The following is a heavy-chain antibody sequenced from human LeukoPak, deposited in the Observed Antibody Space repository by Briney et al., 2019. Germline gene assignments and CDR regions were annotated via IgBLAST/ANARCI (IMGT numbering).Heavy chain of an antibody. CDR2: ISWNSGSI. D-gene: IGHD5-18*01. Sequence: GGSLRLSCAASGLIFDDHAMHWVRQAPGKGLEWVSGISWNSGSIDYADSVKGRFTISRDNAKNSLYLQMNSLRAEDTALYYCAKEKGSHGPFDYWGQGTLVTVSS. CDR1: GLIFDDHA. CDR3: AKEKGSHGPFDY. J-gene: IGHJ4*02. V-gene: IGHV3-9*01.